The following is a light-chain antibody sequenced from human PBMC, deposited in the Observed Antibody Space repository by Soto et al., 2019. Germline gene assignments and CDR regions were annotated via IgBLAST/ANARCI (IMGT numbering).Light chain of an antibody. J-gene: IGKJ5*01. CDR1: QSVKIN. CDR3: QQDNNWPPIT. Sequence: EIVMTQSPATLSVSPGERATLSCRASQSVKINLAWYQQKPGQAPRLLLYGAFTRATGIPARFSGSGSGTEFTLTISNLQSEDFAVYYCQQDNNWPPITFGQGTRVEIK. CDR2: GAF. V-gene: IGKV3-15*01.